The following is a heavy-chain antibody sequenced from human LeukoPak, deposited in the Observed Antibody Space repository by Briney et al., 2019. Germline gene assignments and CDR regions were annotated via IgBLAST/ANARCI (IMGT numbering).Heavy chain of an antibody. Sequence: GGSLRLSCEASGLTFSSYGMHWVRQAPGKGLEWVAVIWSDGSNKYYADSVKGRFAISRDNSKNTVWLQMNSLTAEDTAVYNCAKALWTTSNYYYYGMDVWGQGTTVTVSS. D-gene: IGHD3/OR15-3a*01. CDR2: IWSDGSNK. V-gene: IGHV3-33*06. J-gene: IGHJ6*02. CDR1: GLTFSSYG. CDR3: AKALWTTSNYYYYGMDV.